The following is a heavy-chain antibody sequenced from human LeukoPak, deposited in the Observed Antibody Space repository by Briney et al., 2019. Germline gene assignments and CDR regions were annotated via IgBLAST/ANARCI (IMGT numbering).Heavy chain of an antibody. V-gene: IGHV3-11*04. J-gene: IGHJ4*02. CDR3: ARAYYYDSSGPFYYFDY. D-gene: IGHD3-22*01. CDR2: ISSSGSTI. CDR1: GFTFSDYY. Sequence: PGGSLRLSCAASGFTFSDYYMSWIRQAPGKGLEWVSYISSSGSTIYYADSVEGRFTISRDNAKNSLYLQMNSLRAEDTAVYYCARAYYYDSSGPFYYFDYWGQGTLVTVSS.